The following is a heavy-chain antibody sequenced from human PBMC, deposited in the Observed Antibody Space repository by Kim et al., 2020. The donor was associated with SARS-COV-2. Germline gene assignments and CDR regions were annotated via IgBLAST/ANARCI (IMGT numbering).Heavy chain of an antibody. CDR3: AKLVDGSGSYD. CDR1: GFTFSTFV. J-gene: IGHJ4*02. CDR2: ISGRGRT. Sequence: GGSLRLSCAASGFTFSTFVMSWVRQAPGKGLEWVSSISGRGRTYYADSVKGRFTISRDNSKNTLYLQMNSPRAEDTAMYYCAKLVDGSGSYDWGQGTLVTVSS. D-gene: IGHD1-26*01. V-gene: IGHV3-23*01.